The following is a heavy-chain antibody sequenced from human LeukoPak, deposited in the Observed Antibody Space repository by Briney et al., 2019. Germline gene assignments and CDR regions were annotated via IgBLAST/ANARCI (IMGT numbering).Heavy chain of an antibody. J-gene: IGHJ4*02. CDR2: IYYSGST. CDR1: GGSISSYY. CDR3: ARTDSSGWYYFDY. V-gene: IGHV4-59*08. D-gene: IGHD6-19*01. Sequence: SETLSLTCTVSGGSISSYYWSWIRQPPEKGLEWIGYIYYSGSTNYNPSLKSRVTISVDTSKNQFSLKLSSVTAADTAVYYCARTDSSGWYYFDYWGQGTLVTVSS.